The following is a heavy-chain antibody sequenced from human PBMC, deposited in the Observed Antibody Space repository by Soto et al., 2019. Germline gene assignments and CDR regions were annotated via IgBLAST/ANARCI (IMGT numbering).Heavy chain of an antibody. CDR1: GFSLSTSGVG. D-gene: IGHD2-8*01. CDR2: IYWDDDK. CDR3: AHTLIPRNIYYYGMDV. V-gene: IGHV2-5*02. Sequence: QITLKESGPTLVKPTQTLTLTCTFSGFSLSTSGVGVVWIRQPPGKAQEWLALIYWDDDKRYSPSLKSRLTITKDTPKNHGVLTMTNIDPVNTATSYCAHTLIPRNIYYYGMDVWGQGTTITVSS. J-gene: IGHJ6*02.